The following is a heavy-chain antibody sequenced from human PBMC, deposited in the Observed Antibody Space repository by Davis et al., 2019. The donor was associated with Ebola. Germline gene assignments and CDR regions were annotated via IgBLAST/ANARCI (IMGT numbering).Heavy chain of an antibody. D-gene: IGHD6-6*01. CDR3: ARGHPPLYSSSSNAFDI. J-gene: IGHJ3*02. Sequence: SVKVSCKASGGTFSSYAISWVRQAPGQGLEWMGGIIPIFGTANYAQKFQGRVTMTRNTSISTAYMELSSLRSEDTAVYYCARGHPPLYSSSSNAFDIWGQGTMVTVSS. V-gene: IGHV1-69*05. CDR2: IIPIFGTA. CDR1: GGTFSSYA.